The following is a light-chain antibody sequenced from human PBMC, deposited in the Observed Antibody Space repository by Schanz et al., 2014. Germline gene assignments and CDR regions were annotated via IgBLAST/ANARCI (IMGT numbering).Light chain of an antibody. CDR1: QSVRSN. Sequence: EIVMTQSPATLSVSPGERATLPCRASQSVRSNLAWYQQKPGQAPRLLIYGASTRATGIPARFSGSGPGTDFTLTISSLQPEDFATYYCQQFHTYPLTFGQGTRLDIK. V-gene: IGKV3-15*01. CDR3: QQFHTYPLT. J-gene: IGKJ5*01. CDR2: GAS.